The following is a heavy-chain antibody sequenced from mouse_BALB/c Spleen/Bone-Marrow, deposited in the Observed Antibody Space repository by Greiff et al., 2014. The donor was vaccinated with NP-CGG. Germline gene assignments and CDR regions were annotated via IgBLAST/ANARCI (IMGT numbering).Heavy chain of an antibody. D-gene: IGHD2-4*01. Sequence: VQLKESGAELVRSGASVKLSCTASGFNIKDYYMHWVKQRPEQGLEWIGWIDPENGDTEYAPKSQGKATMTADTSSNTAYLQLSSLTSEDTAVYYCNARGDYDFDYFDYWGQGTTLTVSS. CDR3: NARGDYDFDYFDY. CDR1: GFNIKDYY. V-gene: IGHV14-4*02. CDR2: IDPENGDT. J-gene: IGHJ2*01.